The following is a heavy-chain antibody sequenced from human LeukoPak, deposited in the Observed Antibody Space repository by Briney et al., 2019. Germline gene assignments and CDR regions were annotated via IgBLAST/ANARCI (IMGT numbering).Heavy chain of an antibody. Sequence: GGSLRLSCAASGFTFNNYAMSWVRQAPTQGLEWVSTITGGGGSTYYADSVKDRFTVSRDDSQNTVYLQMDSLRAEDTAVYYCTTRLQHHFDYWGQGTQVTVSS. CDR1: GFTFNNYA. J-gene: IGHJ4*02. CDR3: TTRLQHHFDY. D-gene: IGHD2-15*01. V-gene: IGHV3-23*01. CDR2: ITGGGGST.